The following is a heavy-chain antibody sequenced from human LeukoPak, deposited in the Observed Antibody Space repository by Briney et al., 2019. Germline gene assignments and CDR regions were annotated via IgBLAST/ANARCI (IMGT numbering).Heavy chain of an antibody. CDR3: ARGKVKGMTTVILGRYNYYMDV. CDR1: EFTFSTYN. V-gene: IGHV3-21*01. J-gene: IGHJ6*03. D-gene: IGHD4-11*01. Sequence: GGSLRLSCAASEFTFSTYNMNWVRQAPGKGLEWVPSISGSSDYIYYADSVKGRFTISRDNAKNSLYLQMNSLRAEDTAVYYCARGKVKGMTTVILGRYNYYMDVWGKGTTVTVSS. CDR2: ISGSSDYI.